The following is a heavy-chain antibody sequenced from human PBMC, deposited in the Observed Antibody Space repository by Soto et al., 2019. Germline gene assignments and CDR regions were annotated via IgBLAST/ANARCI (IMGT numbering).Heavy chain of an antibody. D-gene: IGHD2-15*01. V-gene: IGHV1-18*01. CDR2: ISTYNDKR. Sequence: QVQLVQSGAEVKKPGASVKVSCKASGYAFTTYGVSWVRQAPGQGLEWMGWISTYNDKRAYAQKFQGRVTMTTDTSTSTAYMELRSLRSDDTAVYYCARDFHCSGGRCYDCFDPWGQGTLVTVSS. J-gene: IGHJ5*02. CDR3: ARDFHCSGGRCYDCFDP. CDR1: GYAFTTYG.